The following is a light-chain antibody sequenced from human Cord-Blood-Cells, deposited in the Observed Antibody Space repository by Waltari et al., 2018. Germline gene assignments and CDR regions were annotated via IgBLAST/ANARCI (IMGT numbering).Light chain of an antibody. V-gene: IGKV3-15*01. J-gene: IGKJ4*01. CDR2: GAS. CDR3: QQYNNWPPLT. CDR1: QSVSSN. Sequence: EIVMTQSPATLSVSPGERATLSCRASQSVSSNLAWYQQKPGQAPSLLIYGASTRATGIPARFSGSGSGTEFTLTISSLQSEGFAVYYCQQYNNWPPLTFGGGTKVEIK.